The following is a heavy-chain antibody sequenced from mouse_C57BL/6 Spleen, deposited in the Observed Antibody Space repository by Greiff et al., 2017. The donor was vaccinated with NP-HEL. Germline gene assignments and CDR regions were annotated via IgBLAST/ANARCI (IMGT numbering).Heavy chain of an antibody. CDR2: ISYDGSN. D-gene: IGHD1-1*01. Sequence: EVQLVESGPGLVKPSQSLSFTCSVTGYSITSGYYWNLIRQFPENKLEWMGNISYDGSNNYNPTFKNRISITLDTSKSQFYLKLNSVTTEDSATYYCARGSHYYGSSPDWYFDVWGTGTTVTVSS. CDR3: ARGSHYYGSSPDWYFDV. J-gene: IGHJ1*03. V-gene: IGHV3-6*01. CDR1: GYSITSGYY.